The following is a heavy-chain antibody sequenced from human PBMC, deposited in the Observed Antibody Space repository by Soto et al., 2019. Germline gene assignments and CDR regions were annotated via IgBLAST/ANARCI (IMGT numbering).Heavy chain of an antibody. CDR2: ISGSDNTI. D-gene: IGHD3-10*01. J-gene: IGHJ5*02. V-gene: IGHV3-48*03. CDR1: GFTFSSYE. CDR3: VRYYMARGRDSNWFAA. Sequence: GGSLRLSCAASGFTFSSYEMNCVRQAPGKGLEWFSYISGSDNTIYYVDSVKGRFTISRDNAKNSLYMQMNSLRAEDTAVYYCVRYYMARGRDSNWFAAWAQGTMVTVSS.